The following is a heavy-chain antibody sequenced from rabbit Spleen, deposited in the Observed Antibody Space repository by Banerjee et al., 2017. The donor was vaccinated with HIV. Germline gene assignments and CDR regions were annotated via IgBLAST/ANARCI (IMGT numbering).Heavy chain of an antibody. J-gene: IGHJ3*01. CDR1: GFSFSSSYY. CDR3: ARDAGKSNYYMDRLDL. Sequence: QEQLVESGGGLVQPEGSLTLTCAASGFSFSSSYYMCWVRQAPGKGLEWIGCINTDSGSTYYASWVNGRFTISKTSSTTVTLQLNYLTAADTATYFCARDAGKSNYYMDRLDLWGQGTLVTV. D-gene: IGHD8-1*01. V-gene: IGHV1S45*01. CDR2: INTDSGST.